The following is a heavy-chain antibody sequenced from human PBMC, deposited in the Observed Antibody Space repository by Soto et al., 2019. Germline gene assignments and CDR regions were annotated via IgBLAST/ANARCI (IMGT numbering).Heavy chain of an antibody. D-gene: IGHD6-6*01. J-gene: IGHJ4*02. CDR1: GFTFSSYS. Sequence: GGSLRLSCAASGFTFSSYSMNWVRQAPGKGLEWVSYISSSSSTIYYADSVKGRFTISRDNAKNSLYLQMNSLRAEDTAVYYCARDMGIFPYSSSPMGIDYWGQGTLVTVSS. CDR2: ISSSSSTI. V-gene: IGHV3-48*01. CDR3: ARDMGIFPYSSSPMGIDY.